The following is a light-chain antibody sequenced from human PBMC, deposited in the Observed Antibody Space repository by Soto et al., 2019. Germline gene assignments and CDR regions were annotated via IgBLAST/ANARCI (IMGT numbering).Light chain of an antibody. CDR2: GAS. Sequence: EFVLTQSPGTLSLSPGERATLSCRASQSVGSNYLAWYQQKPGQAPRLLIYGASTRATGIPARFSGSGSGTDFTLEISRVETDDVGIYYCMQSTQLPPTFGQGTRLEIK. J-gene: IGKJ5*01. CDR1: QSVGSNY. V-gene: IGKV3-20*01. CDR3: MQSTQLPPT.